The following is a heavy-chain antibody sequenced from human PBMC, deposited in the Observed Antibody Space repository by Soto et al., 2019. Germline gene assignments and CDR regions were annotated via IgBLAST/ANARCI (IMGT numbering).Heavy chain of an antibody. CDR1: GGSFSGYY. CDR2: INHSGST. J-gene: IGHJ4*02. D-gene: IGHD3-10*01. V-gene: IGHV4-34*01. Sequence: EQLQQWGAGLLKPSETLSLTCAVYGGSFSGYYWSWIRQPPGKGLEWIGEINHSGSTNYNPSLKSRVTISVDTSKNQFSLKLSSVTAADTAVYYCARTMVRGYFDYWGQGTLVTVSS. CDR3: ARTMVRGYFDY.